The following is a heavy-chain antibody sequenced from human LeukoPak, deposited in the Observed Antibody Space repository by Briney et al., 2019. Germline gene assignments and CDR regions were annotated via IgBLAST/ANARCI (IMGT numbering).Heavy chain of an antibody. V-gene: IGHV3-48*04. J-gene: IGHJ4*02. CDR1: GFTFSSYS. CDR3: ARAPMSCSSTSRYAAYFDY. Sequence: GGSLRLSCAASGFTFSSYSMNWVRQAPGKGLEWVSYISSSSSTIYYADSVKGRFTISRDNAKNSLYLQMNSLRAEDTAVYYCARAPMSCSSTSRYAAYFDYWGQGTLVTVSS. D-gene: IGHD2-2*01. CDR2: ISSSSSTI.